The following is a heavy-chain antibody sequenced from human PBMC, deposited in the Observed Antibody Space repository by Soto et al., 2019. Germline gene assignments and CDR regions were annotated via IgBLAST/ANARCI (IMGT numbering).Heavy chain of an antibody. V-gene: IGHV3-23*01. Sequence: PGGSLRLSCAASGFTFSSYAMSWVRQAPGKGLEWVSAISGSGGSTYYADSVKGRVTISRDNSKNTLYLQMNSLRAEDTAVYYCAKNGGVTMPLDYYYCYMDVWGKGTTVTVS. CDR2: ISGSGGST. J-gene: IGHJ6*03. CDR1: GFTFSSYA. D-gene: IGHD3-3*01. CDR3: AKNGGVTMPLDYYYCYMDV.